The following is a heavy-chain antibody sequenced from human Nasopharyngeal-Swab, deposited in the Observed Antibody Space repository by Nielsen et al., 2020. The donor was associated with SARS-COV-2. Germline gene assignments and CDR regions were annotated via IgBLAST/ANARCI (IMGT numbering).Heavy chain of an antibody. CDR3: ARANSGWYSGFDY. CDR1: GFTFDDYG. Sequence: GESLKISCAASGFTFDDYGMSWVRQAPGKGLEWVANINGDGSARYYVDSVKGRFTISRDNSKNTLYLQMNSLRAEDTAVYYCARANSGWYSGFDYWGQGTLVTVSS. D-gene: IGHD6-19*01. J-gene: IGHJ4*02. V-gene: IGHV3-7*04. CDR2: INGDGSAR.